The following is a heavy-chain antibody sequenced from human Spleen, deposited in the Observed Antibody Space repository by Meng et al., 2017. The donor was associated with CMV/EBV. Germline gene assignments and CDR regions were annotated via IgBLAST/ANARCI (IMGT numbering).Heavy chain of an antibody. D-gene: IGHD3-22*01. V-gene: IGHV3-9*01. J-gene: IGHJ4*02. Sequence: SLKISCEASGFNYDNFAMHWVRQRPGKGLEWVSSINWNSASIGYADSVKGRFTISRDNARNSLYLQMNSLRAEDTAVYYCARANGHIDYFDGSGYPFDYWGQGTLVTVSS. CDR2: INWNSASI. CDR3: ARANGHIDYFDGSGYPFDY. CDR1: GFNYDNFA.